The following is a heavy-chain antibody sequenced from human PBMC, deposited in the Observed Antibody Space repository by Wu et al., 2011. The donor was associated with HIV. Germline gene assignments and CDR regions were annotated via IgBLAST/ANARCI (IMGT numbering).Heavy chain of an antibody. CDR3: ASCYNGWDSRAFCVY. CDR2: INPNSGGT. Sequence: QVQLVQSGAEVKKPGASVKVSCTASGYTFTGYYMNWVRQAPGQGLEWVGWINPNSGGTNYAQKFQGRVTMTRDTSISAAYMELRRLRSDDTAVYYCASCYNGWDSRAFCVYWGQGTLVTVSS. J-gene: IGHJ4*02. V-gene: IGHV1-2*02. CDR1: GYTFTGYY. D-gene: IGHD3-22*01.